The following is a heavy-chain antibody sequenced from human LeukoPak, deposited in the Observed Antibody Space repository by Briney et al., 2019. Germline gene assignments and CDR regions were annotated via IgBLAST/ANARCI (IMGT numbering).Heavy chain of an antibody. V-gene: IGHV3-21*01. CDR3: ARDPRRSQDDY. CDR2: ISSSSSYI. Sequence: KPGGSLRLSVAPSGFTLVTISMNWVRQAPGKGLEWVSSISSSSSYIYYADSVKGRFTISRDNAKNSLYLQMNSLRAEDTAVYYCARDPRRSQDDYWGQGTLVTVSS. J-gene: IGHJ4*02. CDR1: GFTLVTIS.